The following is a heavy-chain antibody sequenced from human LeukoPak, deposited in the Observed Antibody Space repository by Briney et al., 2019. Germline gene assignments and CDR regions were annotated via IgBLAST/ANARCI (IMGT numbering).Heavy chain of an antibody. V-gene: IGHV3-21*04. J-gene: IGHJ4*02. Sequence: GGSLRLSCAPSGFTFSSFTMNWVRQAPGKGLEWVAAISSSSRDIFYADSVKGRFSISRDNTQNSLSLQMNSLRAEDTAVYYCARRAGAYSHPYDYWGQGTLVTVSS. CDR3: ARRAGAYSHPYDY. CDR1: GFTFSSFT. CDR2: ISSSSRDI. D-gene: IGHD4/OR15-4a*01.